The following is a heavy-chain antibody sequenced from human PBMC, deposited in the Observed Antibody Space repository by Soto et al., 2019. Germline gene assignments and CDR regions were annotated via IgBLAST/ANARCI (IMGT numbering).Heavy chain of an antibody. D-gene: IGHD3-22*01. CDR2: INPGNGNT. J-gene: IGHJ4*02. V-gene: IGHV1-3*01. CDR1: GYTFTSYG. Sequence: ASVKVSCKXSGYTFTSYGINWVRQAPGRGLEWMGWINPGNGNTKYSQQFQGRVIIDRDTSASTAYMELSSLRPEDTAVYYCARGGYFDSSNYLAYWGLGTLVTVSS. CDR3: ARGGYFDSSNYLAY.